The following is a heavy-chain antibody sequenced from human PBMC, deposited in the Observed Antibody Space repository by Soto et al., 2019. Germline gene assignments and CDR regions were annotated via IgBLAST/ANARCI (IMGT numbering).Heavy chain of an antibody. CDR1: GGSFSGYY. CDR2: INHSGST. V-gene: IGHV4-34*01. D-gene: IGHD3-10*01. Sequence: QVQLQQWGAGLLKPSETLSLTCAVYGGSFSGYYWSWIRQPPGKGLEWIGEINHSGSTNYNPSLKSRVTISVDTSKNQFSLKLYSVTAADTAVYYCARLGYGSGSYFPDFDYWGQGTLVTVSS. J-gene: IGHJ4*02. CDR3: ARLGYGSGSYFPDFDY.